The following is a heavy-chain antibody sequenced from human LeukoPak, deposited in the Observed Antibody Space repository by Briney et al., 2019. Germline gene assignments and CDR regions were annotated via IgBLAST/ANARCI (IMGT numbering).Heavy chain of an antibody. Sequence: ASVKVSCKASEYTFTDYYVHWVRQAPGQGLEWMGWINPNSGGTNYAQKFQGRVTMTRDTSISTAYMELSRLRSDDTAVYYCARGYCSGGSCYCDDYWGQGTLVTVSS. V-gene: IGHV1-2*02. CDR1: EYTFTDYY. D-gene: IGHD2-15*01. CDR3: ARGYCSGGSCYCDDY. J-gene: IGHJ4*02. CDR2: INPNSGGT.